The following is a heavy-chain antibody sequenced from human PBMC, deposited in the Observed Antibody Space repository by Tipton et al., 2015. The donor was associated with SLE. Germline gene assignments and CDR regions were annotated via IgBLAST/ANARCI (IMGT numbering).Heavy chain of an antibody. CDR1: GGSNRSSRHF. CDR2: LYYSGNT. Sequence: TLSLTCTVSGGSNRSSRHFWGWIRQPPGKGLEWIGVLYYSGNTYYNPSLKSPVTLSIDTSKNQFSLKMRSVTAADTAVYFCARGYCSDGVCYGFGVFDYRGQGTLVTVSS. J-gene: IGHJ4*02. D-gene: IGHD2-8*01. CDR3: ARGYCSDGVCYGFGVFDY. V-gene: IGHV4-39*07.